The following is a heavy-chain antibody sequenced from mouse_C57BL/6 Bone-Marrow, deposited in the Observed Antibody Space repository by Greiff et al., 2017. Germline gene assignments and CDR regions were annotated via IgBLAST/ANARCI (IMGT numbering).Heavy chain of an antibody. CDR3: ARHYGSSYGYFDV. CDR1: GYTFTSYG. D-gene: IGHD1-1*01. V-gene: IGHV1-81*01. Sequence: QVQLQQSGAELARPGASVKLSCKASGYTFTSYGISWVKQRTGQGLEWIGEIYPRSGNTYYNEKFKGKATLTADKSSSTAYMELRSLTSEDSAVYFCARHYGSSYGYFDVWGTGTTVTVSS. J-gene: IGHJ1*03. CDR2: IYPRSGNT.